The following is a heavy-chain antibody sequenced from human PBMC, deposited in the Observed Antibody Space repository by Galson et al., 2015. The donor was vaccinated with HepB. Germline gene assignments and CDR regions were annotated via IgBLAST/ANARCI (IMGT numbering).Heavy chain of an antibody. D-gene: IGHD6-19*01. Sequence: SLRLSCAASGFTFSSYGMRWVRQAPGKGLEWVAVIWYDGSNKYYADSVKGRFTISRDNSKNTLYLQMNSLRAEDTAVYYCARDHGSLAVAGSPPFDYWGQGTLVTVSS. J-gene: IGHJ4*02. CDR2: IWYDGSNK. V-gene: IGHV3-33*01. CDR1: GFTFSSYG. CDR3: ARDHGSLAVAGSPPFDY.